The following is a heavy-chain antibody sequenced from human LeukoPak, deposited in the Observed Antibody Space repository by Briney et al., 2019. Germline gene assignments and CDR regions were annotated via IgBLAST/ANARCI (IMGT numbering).Heavy chain of an antibody. V-gene: IGHV3-7*01. J-gene: IGHJ4*02. CDR1: GFIFRNYW. CDR2: INEDGSGK. CDR3: LSGPGH. Sequence: GGSLRLSCEAAGFIFRNYWMGWVRQAPGKGLEWVANINEDGSGKYYVDSVKGRFTISRDNAKNSLYLQMNILRAEDTAVFYCLSGPGHCGQGTLVTVSS.